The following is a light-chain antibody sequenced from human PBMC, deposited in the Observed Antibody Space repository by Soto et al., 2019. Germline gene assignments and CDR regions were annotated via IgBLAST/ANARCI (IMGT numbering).Light chain of an antibody. CDR3: QQLNTYPRT. CDR2: AAS. CDR1: QDISAY. J-gene: IGKJ1*01. Sequence: DIQLTQSPSFLSASIGDRVTITCRASQDISAYLAWYQQEPGKAPKLLIYAASTLQSGVPSRVSGSGSGAEFTLTISSLQPEDFASYYCQQLNTYPRTVGQGAKVEIK. V-gene: IGKV1-9*01.